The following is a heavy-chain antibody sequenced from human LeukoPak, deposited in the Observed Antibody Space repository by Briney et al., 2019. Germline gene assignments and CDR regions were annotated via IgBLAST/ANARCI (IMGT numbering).Heavy chain of an antibody. J-gene: IGHJ4*02. CDR2: IYYSGST. CDR3: ARERYYGSGSYVDY. V-gene: IGHV4-59*01. D-gene: IGHD3-10*01. CDR1: GGSISSYY. Sequence: SETLSLTCTVSGGSISSYYWSWIRQPPGKGLEWIGYIYYSGSTNYNPSLKSRVTISLDTSKSQFSLKLSSVTAADTAVYYCARERYYGSGSYVDYWGQGTLVTVSS.